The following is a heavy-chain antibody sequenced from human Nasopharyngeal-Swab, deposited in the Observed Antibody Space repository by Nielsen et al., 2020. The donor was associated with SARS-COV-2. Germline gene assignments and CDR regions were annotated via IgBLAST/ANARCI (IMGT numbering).Heavy chain of an antibody. CDR3: ARDQRRDYDFWSDYYERTGYGMDV. V-gene: IGHV3-21*01. D-gene: IGHD3-3*01. J-gene: IGHJ6*02. CDR2: ISSSSSYI. Sequence: WIRQPPGKGLEWVSSISSSSSYIYYADSVKGRFTISRDNAKNSLYLQMNSLRAEDTAVYYCARDQRRDYDFWSDYYERTGYGMDVWGQGTTVTVSS.